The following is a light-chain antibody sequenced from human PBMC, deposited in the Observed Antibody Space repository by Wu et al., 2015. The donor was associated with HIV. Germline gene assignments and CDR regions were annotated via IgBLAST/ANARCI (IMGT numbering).Light chain of an antibody. Sequence: EIVLTQSPGTLSLSPGDRATLSCRASETISTAYLAWYQQKPGQAPRLLIFGASNRATGIPDRFSGSGSGTDFGLTITRLEPDDFAMYYCQQFAYSPGSFGPGTKVDAK. V-gene: IGKV3-20*01. CDR2: GAS. CDR3: QQFAYSPGS. J-gene: IGKJ3*01. CDR1: ETISTAY.